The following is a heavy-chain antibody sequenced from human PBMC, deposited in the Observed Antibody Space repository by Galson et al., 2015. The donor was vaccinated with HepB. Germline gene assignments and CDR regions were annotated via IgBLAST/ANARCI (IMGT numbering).Heavy chain of an antibody. CDR3: ARRSRDGYNKFDY. V-gene: IGHV3-11*01. D-gene: IGHD5-24*01. J-gene: IGHJ4*02. CDR1: GFTFSDYY. Sequence: SLRLSCAASGFTFSDYYMSWIRQAPGKGLEWVSYISSSGSAIYYADSVKGRFTISRDNAKNSLYLQMNSLRAEDMAVYYCARRSRDGYNKFDYWGQGTLVTVSS. CDR2: ISSSGSAI.